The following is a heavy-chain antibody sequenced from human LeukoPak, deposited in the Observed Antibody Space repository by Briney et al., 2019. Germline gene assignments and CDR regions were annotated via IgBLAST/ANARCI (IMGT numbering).Heavy chain of an antibody. CDR3: ARAPLYCSSTSCYPLYAFDI. D-gene: IGHD2-2*01. Sequence: GGSLRLSCAASGFTFSSYSMNWVRQAPGKGLEWVSYISSSSSTIYYADSVKGRFTISRDNAKNSLYLQMNSLRAEDTVVYYCARAPLYCSSTSCYPLYAFDIWGQGTMVTVSS. CDR1: GFTFSSYS. V-gene: IGHV3-48*01. J-gene: IGHJ3*02. CDR2: ISSSSSTI.